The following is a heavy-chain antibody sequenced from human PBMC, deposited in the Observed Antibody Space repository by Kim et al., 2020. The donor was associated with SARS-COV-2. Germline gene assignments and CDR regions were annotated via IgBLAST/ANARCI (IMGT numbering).Heavy chain of an antibody. CDR2: ISYDGSNK. D-gene: IGHD6-19*01. V-gene: IGHV3-30*18. J-gene: IGHJ5*02. CDR3: AKDRQWLVTGA. Sequence: GGSLRLSCAASGFTFSSYGMHWVRQAPGKGLEWVAVISYDGSNKYYADSVKGRFTISRDNSKNTLYLQMNSLRAEDTAVYYCAKDRQWLVTGAWGQGTLVTVSS. CDR1: GFTFSSYG.